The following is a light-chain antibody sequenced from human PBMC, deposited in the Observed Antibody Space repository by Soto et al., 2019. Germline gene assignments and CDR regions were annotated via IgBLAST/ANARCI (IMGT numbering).Light chain of an antibody. J-gene: IGKJ4*01. CDR1: QSVSSSY. Sequence: EIVLTQSPGTLSLSPGERATLSCRASQSVSSSYLAWYQQKPGQAPRLLIYGASSRATGIPDRFSGSGSATDFTLTISRLEPEDFAVYYCPQYGTSPPLTFGGGTKVE. V-gene: IGKV3-20*01. CDR3: PQYGTSPPLT. CDR2: GAS.